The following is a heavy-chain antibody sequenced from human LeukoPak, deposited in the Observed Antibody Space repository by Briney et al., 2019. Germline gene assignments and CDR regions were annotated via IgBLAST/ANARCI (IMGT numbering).Heavy chain of an antibody. CDR2: ISSSSSYI. D-gene: IGHD3-9*01. CDR3: ARGDILTGYYPDY. V-gene: IGHV3-21*04. CDR1: GFTFSSYS. J-gene: IGHJ4*02. Sequence: GSLRLSCAASGFTFSSYSMNWVRQAPGKGLEWVSSISSSSSYIYYADSVKGRFTISRDNAKNSLYLQMNSLRAEDTAVYYCARGDILTGYYPDYWGQGTLVTVSS.